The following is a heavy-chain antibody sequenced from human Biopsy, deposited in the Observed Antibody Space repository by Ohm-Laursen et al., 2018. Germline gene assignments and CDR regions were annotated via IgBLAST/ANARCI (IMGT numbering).Heavy chain of an antibody. CDR3: ARLFRLDDYWNDDPPDGFDV. D-gene: IGHD3-3*01. J-gene: IGHJ3*01. CDR1: GGSIGGSGDY. Sequence: SETLSLTCTVSGGSIGGSGDYWSWIRQPPGKGLEWIGYISETGTTNYNPSLRGRVAMSVDTSKNQFSLQLNSVTAADTAMFFCARLFRLDDYWNDDPPDGFDVWGQGTMVTVSS. CDR2: ISETGTT. V-gene: IGHV4-61*08.